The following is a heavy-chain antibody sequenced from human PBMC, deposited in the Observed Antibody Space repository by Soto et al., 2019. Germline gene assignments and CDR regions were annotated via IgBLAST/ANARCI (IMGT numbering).Heavy chain of an antibody. J-gene: IGHJ3*02. CDR3: TTFLPNDAFDI. Sequence: EVQLVESGGGLVKPGGSLRLSCAASGFTFSNAWMSWVRQAPGKGLEWVGRIKSKTDGGTTDYAAPVKGRFTISRDDSTNTLYLQMNSLKTEDTAVYYCTTFLPNDAFDIWGQGTMVTVSS. V-gene: IGHV3-15*01. CDR2: IKSKTDGGTT. CDR1: GFTFSNAW.